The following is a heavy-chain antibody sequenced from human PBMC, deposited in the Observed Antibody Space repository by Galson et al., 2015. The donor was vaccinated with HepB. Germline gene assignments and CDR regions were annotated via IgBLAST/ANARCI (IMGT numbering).Heavy chain of an antibody. D-gene: IGHD3-10*01. CDR1: GFTFSSYG. CDR2: IWYDGSKK. CDR3: ARYNSGNYDY. Sequence: SLRLSCAASGFTFSSYGMHWVRQAPGKGLEWVAVIWYDGSKKYHADSVKRRFTISRDNSKNTVYLQMNSLRSEDTAVYYCARYNSGNYDYWGQGTLVTVSP. J-gene: IGHJ4*02. V-gene: IGHV3-33*08.